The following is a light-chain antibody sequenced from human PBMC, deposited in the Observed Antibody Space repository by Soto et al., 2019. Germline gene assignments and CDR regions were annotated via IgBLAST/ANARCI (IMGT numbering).Light chain of an antibody. CDR1: QSVSSSY. CDR3: QQYGNSPYT. CDR2: GAS. V-gene: IGKV3-20*01. J-gene: IGKJ2*01. Sequence: EIVLTQSPGTLSLSPGERATLSCRASQSVSSSYLAGYQQKPGQAPRLLIYGASSRATGIPNRFSGSGSGTDFTLTISRLEPEDFAVYSCQQYGNSPYTFGQGTKLEIK.